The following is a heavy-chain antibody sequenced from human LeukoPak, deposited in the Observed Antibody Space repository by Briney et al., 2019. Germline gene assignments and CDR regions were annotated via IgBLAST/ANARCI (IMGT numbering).Heavy chain of an antibody. CDR3: AKEPGTQPT. J-gene: IGHJ3*01. D-gene: IGHD6-13*01. CDR2: ISWNSGSI. V-gene: IGHV3-9*01. Sequence: GGSLRLSCAASGFTFDDYAMHWVRQAPGKGLEWVSGISWNSGSIGYADSAKGRFTISRDNAKNSLYLQMNSLRAEDTALYYCAKEPGTQPTRGQGTMVTVSS. CDR1: GFTFDDYA.